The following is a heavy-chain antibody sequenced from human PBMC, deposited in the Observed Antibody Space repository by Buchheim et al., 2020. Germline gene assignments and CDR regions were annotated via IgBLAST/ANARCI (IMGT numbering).Heavy chain of an antibody. J-gene: IGHJ6*02. Sequence: QVQLVQSGAEVKKPGSSMKVSCKASGGTFSSYAISWVRQAPGQGLEWMGRIIPILGIANYAQKFQGRVTITADKSTSPAYMELSSLRSEDTAVYYCASPDPYGSGSYFYYYYGMDVWGQGTT. V-gene: IGHV1-69*04. CDR1: GGTFSSYA. CDR2: IIPILGIA. CDR3: ASPDPYGSGSYFYYYYGMDV. D-gene: IGHD3-10*01.